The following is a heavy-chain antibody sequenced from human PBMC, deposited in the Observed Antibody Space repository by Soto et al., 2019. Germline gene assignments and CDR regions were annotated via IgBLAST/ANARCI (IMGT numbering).Heavy chain of an antibody. CDR1: GFTFRSYA. V-gene: IGHV3-23*01. J-gene: IGHJ5*02. Sequence: EVQMLESGGGLVQPGGSLSLSCTASGFTFRSYAMSWVRQAPGMGLEWVSAISGSGGSTYYADSVKGRFTISRYNSKNTLYLQMNSLRAEDTAVYYCSKVSSGSSSLGDWFDPWGQGTLVTVSS. CDR3: SKVSSGSSSLGDWFDP. D-gene: IGHD6-6*01. CDR2: ISGSGGST.